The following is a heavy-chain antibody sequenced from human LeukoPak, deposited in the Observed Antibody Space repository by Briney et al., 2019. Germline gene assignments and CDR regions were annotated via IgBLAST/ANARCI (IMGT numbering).Heavy chain of an antibody. D-gene: IGHD3-22*01. V-gene: IGHV3-23*01. J-gene: IGHJ4*02. Sequence: PGGSLRLSCAASGFTFSSHAMSWVRQTPGKGLEWVSGVSAGSGNRHYADSVKGRFTISRDNAKNTLYLQMNSLRAEDTAVYFCAYYDSSGYYYGRLRYWGQGTPVTVSS. CDR2: VSAGSGNR. CDR1: GFTFSSHA. CDR3: AYYDSSGYYYGRLRY.